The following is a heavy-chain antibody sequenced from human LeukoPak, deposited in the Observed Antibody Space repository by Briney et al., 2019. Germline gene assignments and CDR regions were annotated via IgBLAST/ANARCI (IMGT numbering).Heavy chain of an antibody. CDR2: ISGSGGST. V-gene: IGHV3-23*01. J-gene: IGHJ4*02. Sequence: GGSLRLSCAASGFTFSSYAMSWVRQAPGKGLEWVSAISGSGGSTYYADSVKGRFTIPRDNSKNTLYLQMNSLRAEDTAVYYCAKDLRYYGSGSYQFDYWGQGTLVTVSS. CDR3: AKDLRYYGSGSYQFDY. D-gene: IGHD3-10*01. CDR1: GFTFSSYA.